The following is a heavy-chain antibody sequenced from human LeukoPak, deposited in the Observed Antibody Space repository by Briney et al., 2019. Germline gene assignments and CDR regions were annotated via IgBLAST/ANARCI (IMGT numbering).Heavy chain of an antibody. Sequence: GGSLRLSCAASGFTFSSYDMICVRQAPGKGLEWVSTITGSGGSIYYADSVKGRFTISRDNSKNTLYLQMNSLRDEDTAVYHCAKDGGSSWYLDYWGQGTLVTVSS. V-gene: IGHV3-23*01. D-gene: IGHD6-13*01. J-gene: IGHJ4*02. CDR2: ITGSGGSI. CDR1: GFTFSSYD. CDR3: AKDGGSSWYLDY.